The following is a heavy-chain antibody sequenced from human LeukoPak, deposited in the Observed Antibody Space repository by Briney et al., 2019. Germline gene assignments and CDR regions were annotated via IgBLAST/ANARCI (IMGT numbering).Heavy chain of an antibody. Sequence: GSSVKVSCKASGGTFTSYAISWVRQAPGQGREWMGGIIPIFGTANYAQKFQGRVTITTDESTSTAYMELSSLRSEDTAVYYCARDGWNDGSYWGQGTLVTVSS. J-gene: IGHJ4*02. D-gene: IGHD1-1*01. V-gene: IGHV1-69*05. CDR1: GGTFTSYA. CDR2: IIPIFGTA. CDR3: ARDGWNDGSY.